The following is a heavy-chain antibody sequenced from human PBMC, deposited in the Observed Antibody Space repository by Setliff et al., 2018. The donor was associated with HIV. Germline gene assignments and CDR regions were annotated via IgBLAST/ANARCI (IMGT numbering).Heavy chain of an antibody. CDR1: GFTFSSYG. Sequence: GGSLRLSCAASGFTFSSYGMHWVRQAPGKGLEWVAFIRYDGSNKYYADSVKGRFTISGDNSKNTLYLQMNSLRAEDTAVYYCARRGNYLGDAFDIWAKGQWSPSPQ. J-gene: IGHJ3*02. V-gene: IGHV3-30*02. CDR3: ARRGNYLGDAFDI. D-gene: IGHD1-26*01. CDR2: IRYDGSNK.